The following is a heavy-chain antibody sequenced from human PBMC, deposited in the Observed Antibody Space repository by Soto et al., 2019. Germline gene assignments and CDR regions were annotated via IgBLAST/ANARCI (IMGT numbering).Heavy chain of an antibody. Sequence: ASVKVSCKASGYTFTSYDINWVRQSTGPGLEWMGWMNPNSGNTGYAQKFQGRVTMTRNTSISTAYMELSSLRSEDTAVYYCARGLRKSSIRRRWSYRINWFDPWGQGNQVTVSS. D-gene: IGHD5-18*01. CDR2: MNPNSGNT. CDR3: ARGLRKSSIRRRWSYRINWFDP. V-gene: IGHV1-8*01. J-gene: IGHJ5*02. CDR1: GYTFTSYD.